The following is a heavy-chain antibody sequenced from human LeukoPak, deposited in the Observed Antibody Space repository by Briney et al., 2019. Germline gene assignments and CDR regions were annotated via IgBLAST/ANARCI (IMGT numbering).Heavy chain of an antibody. CDR3: ARGKYSSSWSFFES. D-gene: IGHD6-13*01. CDR2: ISYSGST. Sequence: SETRSLTCTVSGASISSFYWSWIRQPPGKGLEWIGYISYSGSTNCNPSLKSRVTISVDTSKSQLSLKLNSVTAADTAVYFCARGKYSSSWSFFESWGQGTLVTVSS. V-gene: IGHV4-59*01. CDR1: GASISSFY. J-gene: IGHJ4*02.